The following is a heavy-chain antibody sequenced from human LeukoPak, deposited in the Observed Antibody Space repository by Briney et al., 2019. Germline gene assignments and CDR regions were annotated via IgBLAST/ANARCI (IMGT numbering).Heavy chain of an antibody. CDR1: GFTFSSYG. Sequence: GGSLRLSCAASGFTFSSYGMSWVRQAPGKGLEWVSAISGSGGSTYYADSVKGRFTISRDNSKNTLYLQVNSLRAEDTAVYYCAKTQVTMVRGVIDYWGQGTLVTVSS. V-gene: IGHV3-23*01. D-gene: IGHD3-10*01. CDR2: ISGSGGST. CDR3: AKTQVTMVRGVIDY. J-gene: IGHJ4*02.